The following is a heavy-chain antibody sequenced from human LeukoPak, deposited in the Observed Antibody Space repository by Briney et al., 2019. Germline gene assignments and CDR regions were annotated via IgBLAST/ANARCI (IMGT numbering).Heavy chain of an antibody. Sequence: SETLSLTCAVYGGSFSGYYWSWIRQPREKGLEWIGEINHSGSSNYNPSLKSRVTISVDTSKNQFSLELSSVTAADTAVYYCASHKNSYGFYFDYWGQGTLVTVSS. D-gene: IGHD5-18*01. CDR2: INHSGSS. V-gene: IGHV4-34*01. CDR1: GGSFSGYY. J-gene: IGHJ4*02. CDR3: ASHKNSYGFYFDY.